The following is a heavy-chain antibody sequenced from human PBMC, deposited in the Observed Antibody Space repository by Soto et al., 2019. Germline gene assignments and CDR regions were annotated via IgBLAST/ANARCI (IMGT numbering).Heavy chain of an antibody. CDR3: ATDLGLGAVAVAY. CDR2: FDPEDGET. V-gene: IGHV1-24*01. Sequence: ASVKVSCKVSGYTLTELSMHWVRQAPGKGLEWMGGFDPEDGETIYAQKFQGRVTMTKDTSTDTAYMELSSLRSEDTAVYYCATDLGLGAVAVAYWGQGTLVTVSS. D-gene: IGHD6-19*01. J-gene: IGHJ4*02. CDR1: GYTLTELS.